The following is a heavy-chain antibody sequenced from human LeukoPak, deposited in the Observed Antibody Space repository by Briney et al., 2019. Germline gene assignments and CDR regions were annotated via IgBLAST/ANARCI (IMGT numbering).Heavy chain of an antibody. CDR3: AKDSEGGTYYFDY. CDR2: ISWDGGST. V-gene: IGHV3-43D*04. Sequence: PGGSLRLSCAAYGFTFDDYAMHWVRQAPGKGLEWVSLISWDGGSTYYADSVKGRFTISRDNSKNSLYLQMSSLRAEDTALYYCAKDSEGGTYYFDYWGQGTLVTVSS. CDR1: GFTFDDYA. J-gene: IGHJ4*02. D-gene: IGHD1-1*01.